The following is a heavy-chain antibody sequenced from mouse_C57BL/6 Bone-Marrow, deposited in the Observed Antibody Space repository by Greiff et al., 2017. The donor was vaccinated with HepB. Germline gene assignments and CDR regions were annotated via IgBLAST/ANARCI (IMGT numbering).Heavy chain of an antibody. CDR3: ARRQLRRRYFDV. V-gene: IGHV1-39*01. D-gene: IGHD3-2*02. CDR1: GYSFTDYN. Sequence: LVESGPELVKPGASVKISCKASGYSFTDYNMNWVKQSNGKSLEWIGVINPNYGTTNYNQKFKGKATLTVDQSSSTAYMQLNSLTSEDSAVYYCARRQLRRRYFDVWGTGTTVTVSS. CDR2: INPNYGTT. J-gene: IGHJ1*03.